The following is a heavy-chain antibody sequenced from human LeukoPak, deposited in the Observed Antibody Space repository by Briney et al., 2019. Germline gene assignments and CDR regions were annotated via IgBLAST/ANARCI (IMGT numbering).Heavy chain of an antibody. CDR1: GFTFSTYA. D-gene: IGHD2-2*01. J-gene: IGHJ4*02. V-gene: IGHV3-23*01. CDR2: ISGSGANT. Sequence: PGGSLRLSCAASGFTFSTYAMSWVRQAPGKGLEWVSTISGSGANTYYADSVRGRFTISRDNSKNTLYLHMNSQRAEDTAVYYCAKERADSTNPYCFDYCGQGTLVTVSS. CDR3: AKERADSTNPYCFDY.